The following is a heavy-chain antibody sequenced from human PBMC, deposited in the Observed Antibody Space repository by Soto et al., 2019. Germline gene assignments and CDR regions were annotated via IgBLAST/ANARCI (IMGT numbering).Heavy chain of an antibody. CDR3: ARLGYCSGGSCYSGYYYGMDV. CDR2: IIPIFGTA. V-gene: IGHV1-69*01. Sequence: QEQLVQSGAEVKKPGSSVKVSCKASGGTFSSYAISWVRQAPGQGLEWMGGIIPIFGTANYAQKFQGRVTITADESTSTAYMELSSLRSEDTAVYYCARLGYCSGGSCYSGYYYGMDVWGQGTTVTVSS. CDR1: GGTFSSYA. J-gene: IGHJ6*02. D-gene: IGHD2-15*01.